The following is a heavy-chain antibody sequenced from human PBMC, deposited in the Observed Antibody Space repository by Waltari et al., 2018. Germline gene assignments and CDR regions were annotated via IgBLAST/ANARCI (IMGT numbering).Heavy chain of an antibody. CDR3: ARVTSEFRSPYFYFDL. V-gene: IGHV4-39*07. CDR2: IYYSGDT. J-gene: IGHJ2*01. CDR1: GDSIISTYYY. Sequence: QLQLQESGPGLVKPAETLSLTCSGYGDSIISTYYYWGWIRQPPGKGLEWIGSIYYSGDTFYSPSLSSRVTISVDTSKNQFSLKLTSVTAADTALYYCARVTSEFRSPYFYFDLWGRGTLVTVSA.